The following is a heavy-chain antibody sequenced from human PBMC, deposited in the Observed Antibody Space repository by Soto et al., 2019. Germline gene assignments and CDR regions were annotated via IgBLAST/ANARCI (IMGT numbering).Heavy chain of an antibody. J-gene: IGHJ4*02. CDR3: ARGRARGSSSPIEYDY. CDR2: ISKDGTNK. CDR1: GFTFSNHG. D-gene: IGHD6-13*01. V-gene: IGHV3-30*03. Sequence: QVQLVESGGGVVQPGGSLRLSCAASGFTFSNHGMHWVRQAPGKGLEWVAVISKDGTNKYYAESVRGRFTISRDNSKNTLYLHMNSLTDEDTAVFYCARGRARGSSSPIEYDYWGQGTLVTVSS.